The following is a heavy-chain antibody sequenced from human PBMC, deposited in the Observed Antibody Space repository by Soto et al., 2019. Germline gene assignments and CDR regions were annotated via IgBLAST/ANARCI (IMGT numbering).Heavy chain of an antibody. CDR1: GYSFATYG. D-gene: IGHD3-22*01. J-gene: IGHJ4*02. CDR3: ATEPTHYTDGSGYCPLGH. V-gene: IGHV1-18*04. Sequence: ASVKVSCKASGYSFATYGFSWVRQAPGQGLECVGWISAHNGDTHYSQKFQGRVTLTTDTSTNTGYMELRSLTSDDTAVYFCATEPTHYTDGSGYCPLGHWGQGALVTVSS. CDR2: ISAHNGDT.